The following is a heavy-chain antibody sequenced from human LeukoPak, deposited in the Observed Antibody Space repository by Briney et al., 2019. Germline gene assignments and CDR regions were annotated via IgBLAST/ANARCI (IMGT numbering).Heavy chain of an antibody. V-gene: IGHV3-72*01. J-gene: IGHJ4*02. CDR1: VFTFFDHF. D-gene: IGHD3-22*01. CDR2: SGSKATSYTT. CDR3: ARSPASDSNYFDY. Sequence: GGPLRLSCAASVFTFFDHFMTWVRDAPGKGGEGFGRSGSKATSYTTECAPSVTGRVNISRDGSKNSLYMQVNSLKTEDTAVYSSARSPASDSNYFDYWGQGTLVTVSS.